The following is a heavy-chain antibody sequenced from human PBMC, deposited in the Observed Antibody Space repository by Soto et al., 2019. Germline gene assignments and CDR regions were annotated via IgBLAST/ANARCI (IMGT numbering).Heavy chain of an antibody. CDR1: GFTFSSYW. J-gene: IGHJ4*02. CDR2: IKQDGSEK. CDR3: ARDSYDPWGGSYKGGIFDY. Sequence: EVQLVESGGGLVQPGGSLRLSCAASGFTFSSYWMSWVRQAPGKGLEWVANIKQDGSEKYYVDSVKGRFTISRDNAKNSLYLQMNSLRAEDTAVYYCARDSYDPWGGSYKGGIFDYWGQGTLVTVSS. V-gene: IGHV3-7*03. D-gene: IGHD1-26*01.